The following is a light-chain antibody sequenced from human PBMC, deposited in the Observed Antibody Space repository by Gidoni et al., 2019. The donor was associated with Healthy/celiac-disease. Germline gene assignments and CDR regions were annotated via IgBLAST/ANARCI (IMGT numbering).Light chain of an antibody. CDR3: QVWDSSSDHYV. CDR2: YDS. J-gene: IGLJ1*01. V-gene: IGLV3-21*04. CDR1: NIGSKS. Sequence: SYLLTQPPSLSVAPGNTARITCGGNNIGSKSVNWYQQKPGQAPVLVIYYDSDRPSGIPERFSGSNSGTTATLTISRVEAGDEADYYCQVWDSSSDHYVFGTGTKVTVL.